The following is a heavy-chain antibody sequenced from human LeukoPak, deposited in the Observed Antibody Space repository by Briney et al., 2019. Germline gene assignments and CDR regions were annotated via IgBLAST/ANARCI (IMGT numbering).Heavy chain of an antibody. CDR2: IYTSGST. D-gene: IGHD4-11*01. J-gene: IGHJ3*02. V-gene: IGHV4-4*07. CDR3: ARRNDYNDYGAFDI. Sequence: SETLSLTCTVSGGSISSYYWSWIRQPAGMGLEWIGRIYTSGSTYYNPSLKSRVTISVDTSKNQFSLNLSSVTAADTAVYYCARRNDYNDYGAFDIWGQGTMVTVSS. CDR1: GGSISSYY.